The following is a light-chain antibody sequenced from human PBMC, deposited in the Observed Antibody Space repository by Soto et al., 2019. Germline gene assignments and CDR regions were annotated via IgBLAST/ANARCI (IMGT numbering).Light chain of an antibody. CDR1: QSVSRNY. Sequence: EIVLTQSPGTLSLSPGERASLSCRASQSVSRNYVAWYHYKPGQAPRLLIYDASTRATGIPDRFSGSGSGADCTLTINRLEPEDFAVYFCQQYGRTPLTFGGGSKVEIK. V-gene: IGKV3-20*01. J-gene: IGKJ4*01. CDR3: QQYGRTPLT. CDR2: DAS.